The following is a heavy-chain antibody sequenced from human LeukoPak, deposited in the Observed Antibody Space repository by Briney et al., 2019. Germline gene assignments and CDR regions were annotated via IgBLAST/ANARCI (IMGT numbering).Heavy chain of an antibody. V-gene: IGHV3-7*01. CDR2: IKQDGSEK. CDR3: ASTYDFWSVYGIEADY. Sequence: GGSLRLSCAASGFTFNSYWMSWVRQAPGKGLEWVANIKQDGSEKYYVDSVKGRFTISRDNAKNSLYLQMNSLRAEDTAVYYCASTYDFWSVYGIEADYWGQGTLVTASS. J-gene: IGHJ4*02. D-gene: IGHD3-3*01. CDR1: GFTFNSYW.